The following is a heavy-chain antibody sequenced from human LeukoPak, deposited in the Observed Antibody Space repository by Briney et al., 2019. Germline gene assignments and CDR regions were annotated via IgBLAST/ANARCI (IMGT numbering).Heavy chain of an antibody. CDR2: IYYSGST. CDR1: GGSISSYY. D-gene: IGHD6-13*01. V-gene: IGHV4-59*01. J-gene: IGHJ1*01. CDR3: ARDGSSRSVQH. Sequence: SETLSLTCTVSGGSISSYYWSWIRQPPGKGLEWIGYIYYSGSTNYNPSLKSRVTISVDTSKNQFSLKLSSVTAADTAVYYCARDGSSRSVQHWGQGTLVTVSS.